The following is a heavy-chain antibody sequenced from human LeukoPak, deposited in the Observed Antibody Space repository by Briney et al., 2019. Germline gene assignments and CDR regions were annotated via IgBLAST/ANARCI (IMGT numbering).Heavy chain of an antibody. D-gene: IGHD1-26*01. CDR1: GFTFSSYS. J-gene: IGHJ4*02. CDR2: ISSSSSYI. CDR3: ARDARWEPFGY. Sequence: GGSLRLSCAASGFTFSSYSMNWVRQAPGKGLEWVSSISSSSSYIYYADSVKGRFTISRDNAKNSLYMQMNSLRAEDTAVYYCARDARWEPFGYWGQGTLVTVSS. V-gene: IGHV3-21*01.